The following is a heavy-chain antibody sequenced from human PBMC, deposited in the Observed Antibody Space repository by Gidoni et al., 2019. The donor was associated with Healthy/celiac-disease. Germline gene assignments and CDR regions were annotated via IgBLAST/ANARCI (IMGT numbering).Heavy chain of an antibody. CDR3: ARDRVVPAATREVSSSSAPNYYYYGMDV. CDR2: IYSGGST. V-gene: IGHV3-53*01. Sequence: EVQLVESGGGLIQPGGSLRLSCAASGFTVSSNYISWVRQAPGKGLEWVSVIYSGGSTYYADSGKGRFTISRDNSKNTLYLQMNSLRAEDTAVYYCARDRVVPAATREVSSSSAPNYYYYGMDVWGQGTTVTVSS. D-gene: IGHD2-2*01. J-gene: IGHJ6*02. CDR1: GFTVSSNY.